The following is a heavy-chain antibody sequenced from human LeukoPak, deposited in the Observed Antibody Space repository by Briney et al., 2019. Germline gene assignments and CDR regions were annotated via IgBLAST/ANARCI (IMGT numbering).Heavy chain of an antibody. CDR1: RGSFSGYY. J-gene: IGHJ5*02. CDR2: INHSGST. V-gene: IGHV4-34*01. D-gene: IGHD1-7*01. Sequence: PSETLSLTCAVYRGSFSGYYWSWIRQPPGKGLEWIGEINHSGSTNYNPSLKSRVTISVDTSKNQFSLKLSSVTAADTAVYYCARLTGTTPWLDPWGQGTLVTVSS. CDR3: ARLTGTTPWLDP.